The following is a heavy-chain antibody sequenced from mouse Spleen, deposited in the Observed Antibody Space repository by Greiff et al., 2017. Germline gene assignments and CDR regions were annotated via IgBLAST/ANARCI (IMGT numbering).Heavy chain of an antibody. CDR1: GFSLTSYG. J-gene: IGHJ4*01. V-gene: IGHV2-2*02. CDR3: ARPLITTVVDYAMDY. Sequence: VKLVESGPGLVQPSQSLSITCTVSGFSLTSYGVHWVRQSPGKGLEWLGVIWSGGSTDYNAAFISRLSISKDNSKSQVFFKMNSLQANDTAIYYCARPLITTVVDYAMDYWGQGTSVTVSS. CDR2: IWSGGST. D-gene: IGHD1-1*01.